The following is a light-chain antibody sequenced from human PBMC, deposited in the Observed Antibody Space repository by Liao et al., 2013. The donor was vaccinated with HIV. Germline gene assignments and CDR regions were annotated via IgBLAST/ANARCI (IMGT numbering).Light chain of an antibody. CDR3: QVWDSTSDSRV. CDR1: NIGNKN. Sequence: SYELTQPPSVSVAPGKTARITCGGNNIGNKNVHWYQQEPGQAPVLVISYDSDRPAGIPERFSGSNSGKMATLTISRVEAGDEADYYCQVWDSTSDSRVFGGGTKLTVL. V-gene: IGLV3-21*04. CDR2: YDS. J-gene: IGLJ3*02.